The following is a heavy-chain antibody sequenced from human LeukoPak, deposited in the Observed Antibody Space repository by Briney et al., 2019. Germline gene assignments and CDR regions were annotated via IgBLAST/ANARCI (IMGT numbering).Heavy chain of an antibody. Sequence: GGSLRLSCAASGFTFSGSAMHWVRQASGKGLEWVGRIRSKANSYATAYAASVKGRFTISRDNSKNTLYLQMNSLRAEDTAVYYCAKGIQLWLQGYYFDYWGQGTLVTVSS. CDR3: AKGIQLWLQGYYFDY. J-gene: IGHJ4*02. CDR2: IRSKANSYAT. CDR1: GFTFSGSA. V-gene: IGHV3-73*01. D-gene: IGHD5-18*01.